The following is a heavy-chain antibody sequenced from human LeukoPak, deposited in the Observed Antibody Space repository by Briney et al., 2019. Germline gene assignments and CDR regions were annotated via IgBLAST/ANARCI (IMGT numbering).Heavy chain of an antibody. CDR2: INHSGST. CDR1: GGSFSGYY. V-gene: IGHV4-34*01. J-gene: IGHJ4*02. D-gene: IGHD5-12*01. CDR3: ARSGYSGYGTRPVFDY. Sequence: PSETLSLTCAVYGGSFSGYYWSRIRQPPGKGLEWIGEINHSGSTNYNPSLKSRVTISVDTSKNQFSLKLSSVTAADTAVYYCARSGYSGYGTRPVFDYWGQGTLVTVSS.